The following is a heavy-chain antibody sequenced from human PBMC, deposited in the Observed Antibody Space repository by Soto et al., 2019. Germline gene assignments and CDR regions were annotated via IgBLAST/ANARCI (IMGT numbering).Heavy chain of an antibody. V-gene: IGHV3-30-3*01. CDR2: ISYDGSNK. D-gene: IGHD3-3*02. CDR1: GFTFSSYA. Sequence: PGGSLRLSCAASGFTFSSYAMHWVRQAPGKGLEWVAVISYDGSNKYYADSVKGRFTISRDNSKNTLYLQMNSLRAEDTAVYYCARVLESSHQEQYYYYYRMDVWGQGTTVTVSS. J-gene: IGHJ6*02. CDR3: ARVLESSHQEQYYYYYRMDV.